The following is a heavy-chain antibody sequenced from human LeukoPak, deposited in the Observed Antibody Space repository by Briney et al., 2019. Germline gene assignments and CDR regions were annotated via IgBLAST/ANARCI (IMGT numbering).Heavy chain of an antibody. V-gene: IGHV3-15*01. Sequence: GGPLRLSCAASGFTFSNAWMSWVRQAPGKGLEWVGRIKSKTDGGTTDYAAPVKGRFTISRDDSKNTLYLQMNSLKTEDTAVYYCTTSPYGSGSYLDWGQGTLVTVSP. CDR1: GFTFSNAW. D-gene: IGHD3-10*01. CDR2: IKSKTDGGTT. CDR3: TTSPYGSGSYLD. J-gene: IGHJ4*02.